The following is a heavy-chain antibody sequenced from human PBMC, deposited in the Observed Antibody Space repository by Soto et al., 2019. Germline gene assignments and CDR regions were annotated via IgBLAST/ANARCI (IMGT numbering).Heavy chain of an antibody. J-gene: IGHJ5*02. V-gene: IGHV4-59*01. CDR3: ARGYWFDP. CDR2: ISRSGSS. CDR1: GGSIFSDD. Sequence: SLTCTVSGGSIFSDDWTWIRQPPGKGLEWIGYISRSGSSSFAPSLKGRVTFSTDTSKNQVSLKMTYVTVADTAVYYCARGYWFDPWGPGTLVTSPQ.